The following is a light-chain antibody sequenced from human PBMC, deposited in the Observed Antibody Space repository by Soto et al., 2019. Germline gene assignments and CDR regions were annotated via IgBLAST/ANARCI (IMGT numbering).Light chain of an antibody. CDR1: SSDVGTYNY. CDR2: AVS. V-gene: IGLV2-14*03. Sequence: QSALTQPASVSGSPGQSITISCTGTSSDVGTYNYVSWYQQHPGKAPKLMIYAVSNRPSGVSNRFSGSKSGNTASLTISGLQAEDEADYYCSSYSTSSTPYVFGPGTKLTVL. J-gene: IGLJ1*01. CDR3: SSYSTSSTPYV.